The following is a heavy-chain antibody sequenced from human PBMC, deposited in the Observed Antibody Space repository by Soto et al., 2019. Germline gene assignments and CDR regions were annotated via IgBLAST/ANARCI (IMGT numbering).Heavy chain of an antibody. J-gene: IGHJ5*02. CDR3: ARHGGFGELYNWFDP. D-gene: IGHD3-10*01. CDR1: GGSFSGYY. CDR2: INHSGST. V-gene: IGHV4-34*01. Sequence: SETLSLTCAVYGGSFSGYYWSWIRQPPGKGLEWIGEINHSGSTNYNPSLKSRVTISVDTSKNQFSLKLSSVTAADTAVYYCARHGGFGELYNWFDPWGQGTLVTVFS.